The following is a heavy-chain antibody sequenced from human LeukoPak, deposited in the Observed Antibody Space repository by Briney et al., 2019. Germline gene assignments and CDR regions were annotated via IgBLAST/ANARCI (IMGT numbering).Heavy chain of an antibody. CDR2: IYETGST. CDR3: ARHIGGGIEDMDV. V-gene: IGHV4-59*08. D-gene: IGHD3-16*02. Sequence: SETLSLTCIVSGGSIGTYYWSWIRQSPGKGLEWIGYIYETGSTRYNPYLQSRVTISVDTSRNQFFLKMSSVTAADTAVYYCARHIGGGIEDMDVWGTGTKVTVSS. J-gene: IGHJ6*03. CDR1: GGSIGTYY.